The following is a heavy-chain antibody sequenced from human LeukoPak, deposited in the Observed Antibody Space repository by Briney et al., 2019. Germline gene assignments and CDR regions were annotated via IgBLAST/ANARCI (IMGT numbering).Heavy chain of an antibody. CDR1: GFTFSSYG. J-gene: IGHJ4*02. V-gene: IGHV3-30*18. D-gene: IGHD4-23*01. CDR2: ISYDGSNK. Sequence: GGSLRLSCAASGFTFSSYGMHWVRQAPGKGLEWVAVISYDGSNKYYADSVKGRFTISRDNSKNTLYLQMNSLRAEDTAVYYCAKRFGYGGGIDYWGQGTLVTVSS. CDR3: AKRFGYGGGIDY.